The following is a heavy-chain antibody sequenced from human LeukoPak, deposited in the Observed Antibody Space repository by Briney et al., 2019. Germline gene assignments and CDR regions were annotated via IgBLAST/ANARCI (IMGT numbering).Heavy chain of an antibody. D-gene: IGHD2-21*02. J-gene: IGHJ4*02. CDR2: IDPSGGST. V-gene: IGHV1-46*01. Sequence: ASVNVSCKASAYTFTTYYIHWVRQAPGQGLQWMGIIDPSGGSTSYSQKYQGRVTMTRDTSTTTVYMELSSLRSEDTAIYYCARGQLSVTYFHYWGQGALVTVSS. CDR1: AYTFTTYY. CDR3: ARGQLSVTYFHY.